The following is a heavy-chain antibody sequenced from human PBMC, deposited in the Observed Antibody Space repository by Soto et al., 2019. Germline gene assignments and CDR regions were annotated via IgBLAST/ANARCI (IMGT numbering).Heavy chain of an antibody. D-gene: IGHD5-18*01. J-gene: IGHJ4*02. CDR2: ISYDGSNK. CDR1: GFTFSSYA. CDR3: ARDAGYSYSPFDY. Sequence: GSLRLSCAASGFTFSSYAMHWVRQAPGKGLEWVAVISYDGSNKYYADSVKGRFTISRDNSKNTLYLQMNSLRAEDTAVYYCARDAGYSYSPFDYWGQGTLVTVSS. V-gene: IGHV3-30-3*01.